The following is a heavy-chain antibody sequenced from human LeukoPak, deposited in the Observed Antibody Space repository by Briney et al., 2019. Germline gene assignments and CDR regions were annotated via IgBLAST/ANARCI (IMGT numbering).Heavy chain of an antibody. CDR3: ATSSGWGRGFDS. D-gene: IGHD6-19*01. Sequence: GGSLRLSCAASGFTFSNYWMNWVRQAPGKGLEWVANIKQDGSEEYYVDSVKGRFTISRDNAKNSLYLQMNSLRAEDTAVYYCATSSGWGRGFDSWGQGTLVTVSS. J-gene: IGHJ4*02. CDR1: GFTFSNYW. V-gene: IGHV3-7*01. CDR2: IKQDGSEE.